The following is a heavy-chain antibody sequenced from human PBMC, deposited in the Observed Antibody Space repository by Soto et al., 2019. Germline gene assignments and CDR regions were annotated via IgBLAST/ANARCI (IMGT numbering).Heavy chain of an antibody. CDR1: GGSFSAYY. CDR3: ARCDYYDSSGPIPGCYFDY. CDR2: IYYSGST. Sequence: PSETLSLTCAVYGGSFSAYYWSWIRQPPGKGLEWIGSIYYSGSTYYNPSLKSRVTISVDTSKNQFSLKLSSVTAADTAVYYCARCDYYDSSGPIPGCYFDYWGQGTLVTVSS. V-gene: IGHV4-34*01. D-gene: IGHD3-22*01. J-gene: IGHJ4*02.